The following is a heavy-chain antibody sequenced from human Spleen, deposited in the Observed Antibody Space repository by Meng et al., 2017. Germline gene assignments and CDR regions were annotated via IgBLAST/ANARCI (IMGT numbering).Heavy chain of an antibody. CDR1: GGSFSDYS. D-gene: IGHD3-3*01. Sequence: AQLQQWGSGMLKPSEHLLLPCGVYGGSFSDYSWSWIRQPPGKGLEWIGEINHSGATNYNPSLKSRVTISVDTSKNQFSLKLNSVTAADTAIYYCARRRLYDFWSGSTPFDYWGQGTLVTVSS. V-gene: IGHV4-34*01. CDR2: INHSGAT. CDR3: ARRRLYDFWSGSTPFDY. J-gene: IGHJ4*02.